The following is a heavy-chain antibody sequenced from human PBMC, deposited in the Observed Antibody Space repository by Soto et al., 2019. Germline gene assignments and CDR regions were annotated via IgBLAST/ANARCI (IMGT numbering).Heavy chain of an antibody. CDR2: VSSSSAYI. V-gene: IGHV3-21*01. D-gene: IGHD2-15*01. J-gene: IGHJ1*01. CDR1: GCSFYIYN. Sequence: PXRWLRRPLVASGCSFYIYNMNWVRQAPGKGLEWVASVSSSSAYIYYTDSVKGRFTISRDNAKNAPSLQMDSLRDEDTAVYYCARDTFQVVTDYFQKWGQGTLLTVSS. CDR3: ARDTFQVVTDYFQK.